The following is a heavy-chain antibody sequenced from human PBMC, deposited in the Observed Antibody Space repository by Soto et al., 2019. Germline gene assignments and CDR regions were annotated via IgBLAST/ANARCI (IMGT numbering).Heavy chain of an antibody. CDR2: ISGSGGST. J-gene: IGHJ4*02. CDR3: AITILGEY. D-gene: IGHD4-4*01. Sequence: GGSLRLSCAASGCTFSNYAMCWVRQAPGKGLEWVSAISGSGGSTFYADSVKGRFTISRDNSKNTLYLQMNSLSAEDTALYSCAITILGEYWGQGSLVTVCS. V-gene: IGHV3-23*01. CDR1: GCTFSNYA.